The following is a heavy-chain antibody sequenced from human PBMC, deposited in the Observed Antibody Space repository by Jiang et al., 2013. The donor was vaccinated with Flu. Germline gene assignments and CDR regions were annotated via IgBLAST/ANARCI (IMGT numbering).Heavy chain of an antibody. D-gene: IGHD3-22*01. CDR2: LLQWEH. Sequence: TLSLTSHCLWWRPSVVTTGAGSGSPTEGTGVDWVYLLQWEHQLQPSLKSRVTISVDTSKNQFSLKLSSVTAADTAVYYCARGSSGYSRYFQHWGQGTLVTVSS. CDR1: WRPSVVTT. V-gene: IGHV4-59*01. CDR3: ARGSSGYSRYFQH. J-gene: IGHJ1*01.